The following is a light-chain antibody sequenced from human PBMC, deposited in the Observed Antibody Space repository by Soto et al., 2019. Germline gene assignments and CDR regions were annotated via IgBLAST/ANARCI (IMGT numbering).Light chain of an antibody. CDR1: QSVNSY. Sequence: IVLTQSPATMPLSPGERATLSSRASQSVNSYLAWYPQKSGQAPRLNIYDAPNRATGIPARFSGSGSGTDFTLTISSLEPEDFAVYYCQQRSNWPPIAFGQGTRLEI. V-gene: IGKV3-11*01. J-gene: IGKJ5*01. CDR2: DAP. CDR3: QQRSNWPPIA.